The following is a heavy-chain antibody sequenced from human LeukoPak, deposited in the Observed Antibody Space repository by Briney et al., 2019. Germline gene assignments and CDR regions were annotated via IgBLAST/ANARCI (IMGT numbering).Heavy chain of an antibody. CDR1: GGSVSSGSHY. D-gene: IGHD5-18*01. J-gene: IGHJ4*02. CDR3: ARGVIGGHSYSALFDY. CDR2: IYYSGNT. V-gene: IGHV4-61*01. Sequence: SETLSLTCTMSGGSVSSGSHYWSWIRQPPGKGLEWIGYIYYSGNTNYNPFLKSRVTISVDTSKNQFSLKLSSVTAADTAVYYCARGVIGGHSYSALFDYWGQGTLVTVSS.